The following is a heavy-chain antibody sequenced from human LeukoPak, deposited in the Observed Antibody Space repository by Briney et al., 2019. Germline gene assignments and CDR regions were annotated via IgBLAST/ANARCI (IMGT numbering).Heavy chain of an antibody. CDR1: GFTFSSYS. Sequence: GGSLRLSCAASGFTFSSYSINWVRQAPGKGLEWVSYISSSSSTIYYADSVKGRFTISRDNAKNSLYLQVNSLRAEDTAVYYCARETKDYYYDSSGYYYYYYYMDVWGKGTTVTVSS. CDR3: ARETKDYYYDSSGYYYYYYYMDV. V-gene: IGHV3-48*04. D-gene: IGHD3-22*01. J-gene: IGHJ6*03. CDR2: ISSSSSTI.